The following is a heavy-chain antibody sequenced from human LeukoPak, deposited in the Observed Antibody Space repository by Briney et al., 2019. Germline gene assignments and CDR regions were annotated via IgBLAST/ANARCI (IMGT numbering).Heavy chain of an antibody. V-gene: IGHV4-39*01. Sequence: ASETLSLTCTVSGGSISSSSYYWGWTRQPPGKGLEWIGSIYYSGSTYYNPSLKSRVTISVDTSKNQFSLKLSSVTAADTAVYYCAKGIWFGELGFDYWGQGTLVTVSS. CDR3: AKGIWFGELGFDY. CDR2: IYYSGST. J-gene: IGHJ4*02. D-gene: IGHD3-10*01. CDR1: GGSISSSSYY.